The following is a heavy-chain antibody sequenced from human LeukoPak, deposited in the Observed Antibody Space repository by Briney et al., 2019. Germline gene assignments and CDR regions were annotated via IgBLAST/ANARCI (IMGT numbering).Heavy chain of an antibody. CDR2: ISSNGDST. Sequence: GGSLRLSCVASEFTVSNYAMHWVRQAPGKGLEYVSAISSNGDSTYYGNSVKGRFTISRDNSKNTLYLQMNSLRAEDTAVYYCAKIPSIAAAADWFDPWGQGTLVTVSS. J-gene: IGHJ5*02. CDR3: AKIPSIAAAADWFDP. V-gene: IGHV3-64*01. D-gene: IGHD6-13*01. CDR1: EFTVSNYA.